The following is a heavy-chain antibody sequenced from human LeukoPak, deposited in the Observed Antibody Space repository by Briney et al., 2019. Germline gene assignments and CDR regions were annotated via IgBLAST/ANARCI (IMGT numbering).Heavy chain of an antibody. D-gene: IGHD3-3*01. Sequence: GGSLRLSCAASGFTFSNVWMNWVRQAPGKGLEWIGRIKKKMEGGTTEYAAPVKGRFTIARDDSKNTLYLQMNSLTTEDTAVYYCTTRIITTSDFWGQGTLVTVSS. CDR1: GFTFSNVW. CDR3: TTRIITTSDF. CDR2: IKKKMEGGTT. V-gene: IGHV3-15*01. J-gene: IGHJ4*02.